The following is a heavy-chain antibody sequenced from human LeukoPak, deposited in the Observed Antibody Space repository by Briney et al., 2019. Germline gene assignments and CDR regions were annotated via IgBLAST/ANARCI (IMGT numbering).Heavy chain of an antibody. CDR2: IKQDGSEK. CDR1: GFTFSSYW. J-gene: IGHJ4*02. D-gene: IGHD3-22*01. V-gene: IGHV3-7*01. CDR3: ARDDGYYYDSSGYYHDY. Sequence: GGSLRLSCAASGFTFSSYWMSWVRQAPGKGLEWVANIKQDGSEKYYVDSVKGRFTISRDNAKNSLYLQMNSLRAEDTAAYYCARDDGYYYDSSGYYHDYWGQGTLVTVSS.